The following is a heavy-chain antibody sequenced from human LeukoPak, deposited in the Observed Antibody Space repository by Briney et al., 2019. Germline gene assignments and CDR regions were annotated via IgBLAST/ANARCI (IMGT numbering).Heavy chain of an antibody. D-gene: IGHD3-22*01. Sequence: PGGSLRLSCAASGFTFSSYAMSWVRQAPGKGLEWVSAISGSGGSTYYADSVKGRFTISRDNSKNTLYLQMNSLRAEDTAVYYCAKGGGNNYDSSEYYFDYWGQGTLVTVSS. V-gene: IGHV3-23*01. J-gene: IGHJ4*02. CDR3: AKGGGNNYDSSEYYFDY. CDR2: ISGSGGST. CDR1: GFTFSSYA.